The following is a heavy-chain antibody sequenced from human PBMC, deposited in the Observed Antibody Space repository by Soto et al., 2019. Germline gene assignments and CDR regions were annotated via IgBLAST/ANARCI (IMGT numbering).Heavy chain of an antibody. CDR3: ARHVIASAVDY. J-gene: IGHJ4*02. Sequence: GASVKVSCKASGYTFTSFGFSWVRQAPGQGLEWMGWISTYSDDTNYAQRLQGRITMTTDTSTSTAYMELRSLRSDDTAAYYCARHVIASAVDYWGQGTLVTVSS. CDR2: ISTYSDDT. D-gene: IGHD6-13*01. CDR1: GYTFTSFG. V-gene: IGHV1-18*01.